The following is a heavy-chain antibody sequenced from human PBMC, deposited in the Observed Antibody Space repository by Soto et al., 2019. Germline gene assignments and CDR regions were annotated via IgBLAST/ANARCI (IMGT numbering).Heavy chain of an antibody. J-gene: IGHJ3*02. CDR1: GFTFSNAW. V-gene: IGHV3-15*07. Sequence: GGSLRLSCAAPGFTFSNAWMNWVRQAPGKGLEWVGRIKSKTDGGTTDYAAPVKGRFTISRDDSKNTLYLQMNSLKTEDTAVYYCTTTYCGGTAYANVAFDTWGQGLPVTV. CDR2: IKSKTDGGTT. CDR3: TTTYCGGTAYANVAFDT. D-gene: IGHD2-21*01.